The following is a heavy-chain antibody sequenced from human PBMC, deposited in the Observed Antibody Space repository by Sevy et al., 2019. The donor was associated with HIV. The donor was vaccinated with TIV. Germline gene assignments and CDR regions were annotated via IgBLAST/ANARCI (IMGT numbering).Heavy chain of an antibody. D-gene: IGHD6-6*01. J-gene: IGHJ6*02. V-gene: IGHV1-18*01. CDR1: GYTFTSYG. CDR3: ARATKYSSSSDDYYGMDV. CDR2: ISAYNGNT. Sequence: SVKVSCKASGYTFTSYGISWVRQAPGQGLEWMGWISAYNGNTNYAQKLQGRVTMTTDTSTSTAYMELRSLRSDDTAVYYCARATKYSSSSDDYYGMDVWGQGTTVTVSS.